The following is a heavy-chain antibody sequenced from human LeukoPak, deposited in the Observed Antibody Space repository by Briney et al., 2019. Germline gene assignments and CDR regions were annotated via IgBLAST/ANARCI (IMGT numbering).Heavy chain of an antibody. CDR2: ISSNGGST. Sequence: GGSLRLSCAASGFTFSSYAMHWVRQAPGKGLEYVSAISSNGGSTYYANSVKGRFTISRDNSKNTLYLQIGSLRAEDMAVYYCARARGQDDFWSGYYNRYYYMDVWGKGTTVTVSS. CDR1: GFTFSSYA. J-gene: IGHJ6*03. V-gene: IGHV3-64*01. D-gene: IGHD3-3*01. CDR3: ARARGQDDFWSGYYNRYYYMDV.